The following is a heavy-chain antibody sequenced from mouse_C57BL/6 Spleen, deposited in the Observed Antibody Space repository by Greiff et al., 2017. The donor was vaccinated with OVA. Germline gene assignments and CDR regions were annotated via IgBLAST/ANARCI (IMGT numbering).Heavy chain of an antibody. CDR2: IRLKSDNYAT. CDR1: GFTFSNYW. Sequence: EVKLVESGGGLVQPGGSMKLSCVASGFTFSNYWMNWVRQSPEKGLEWVAQIRLKSDNYATHYAESVKGRFTISRDDSKSSVYLQMNNLRAEDTGIYYCTDLLWYPSYSDYWGQGTTLTVSS. D-gene: IGHD2-1*01. V-gene: IGHV6-3*01. J-gene: IGHJ2*01. CDR3: TDLLWYPSYSDY.